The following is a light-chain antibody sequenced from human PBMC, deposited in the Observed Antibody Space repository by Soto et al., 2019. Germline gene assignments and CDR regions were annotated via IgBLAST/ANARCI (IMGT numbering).Light chain of an antibody. CDR3: QQYDNLVT. CDR2: AAS. J-gene: IGKJ4*01. V-gene: IGKV1-33*01. Sequence: DIQMTQSPSSLSASVGDTVTFTCRASQSISEYLNWYKQKPGKAPRLLIYAASNLDNGVPSRFSGSGSGTDFTFTISSLQPEDIATYDCQQYDNLVTFGGGTKVDIK. CDR1: QSISEY.